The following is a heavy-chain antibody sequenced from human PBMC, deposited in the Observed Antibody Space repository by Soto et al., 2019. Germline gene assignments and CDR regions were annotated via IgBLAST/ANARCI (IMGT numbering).Heavy chain of an antibody. D-gene: IGHD3-10*01. CDR1: GYTFTNYG. Sequence: QVQLVQSGGEVKKPGASVKVSCKASGYTFTNYGISWVRQAPGQGLEWMGWINVYNGNTKYAQKVQGRGTMTTDTATSTVYMELRSLRSDDTAVYYCARGVGSGSYYNQYNWFDPWGQGTLVTVSS. V-gene: IGHV1-18*01. CDR3: ARGVGSGSYYNQYNWFDP. CDR2: INVYNGNT. J-gene: IGHJ5*02.